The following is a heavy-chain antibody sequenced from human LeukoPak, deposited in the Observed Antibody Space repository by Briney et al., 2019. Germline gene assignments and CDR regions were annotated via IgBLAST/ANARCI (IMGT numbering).Heavy chain of an antibody. CDR2: IWYDGSIK. J-gene: IGHJ4*02. CDR1: GFTFSSYG. CDR3: ARGQWLDLY. V-gene: IGHV3-33*01. D-gene: IGHD6-19*01. Sequence: GGSLRLSCAAFGFTFSSYGMHWVGQAPGKALEWVAVIWYDGSIKYYADSVKARFTISRDNSKNTLYLQMNSLRAEDTAVYYCARGQWLDLYWGQGTLVTVSS.